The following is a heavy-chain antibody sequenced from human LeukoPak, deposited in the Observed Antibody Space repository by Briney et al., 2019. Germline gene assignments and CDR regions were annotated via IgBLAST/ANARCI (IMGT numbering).Heavy chain of an antibody. CDR2: INHSGST. CDR1: GGSFSGYC. CDR3: ARPGQLGSLYYGMDV. Sequence: SETLSLTCAVYGGSFSGYCWSWIRQPPGKGLEWIGEINHSGSTNYNPSLKSRLTISVDTSKNQFSLRLTSVTAADTAVYYCARPGQLGSLYYGMDVWGQGTTVTVS. V-gene: IGHV4-34*01. D-gene: IGHD7-27*01. J-gene: IGHJ6*02.